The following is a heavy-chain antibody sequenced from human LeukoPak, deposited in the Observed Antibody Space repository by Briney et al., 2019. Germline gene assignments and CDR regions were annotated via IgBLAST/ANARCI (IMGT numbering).Heavy chain of an antibody. D-gene: IGHD3-10*01. V-gene: IGHV3-74*01. CDR2: INSDGSTT. Sequence: GGSLRLSCAASGFTFSSYWMHWVRQAPGKGLVWVSRINSDGSTTSYADSVKGRFTISRDNAKNTLYLQMNSLRAEDTAVYYCARGTMVRGVTHFDYWGQGTLVTVSS. CDR3: ARGTMVRGVTHFDY. CDR1: GFTFSSYW. J-gene: IGHJ4*02.